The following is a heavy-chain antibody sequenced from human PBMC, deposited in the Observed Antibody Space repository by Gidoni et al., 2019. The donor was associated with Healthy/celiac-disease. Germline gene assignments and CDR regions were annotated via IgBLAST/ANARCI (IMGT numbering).Heavy chain of an antibody. CDR3: ARDYSSGWYSHFDY. CDR1: GYTFTSYA. D-gene: IGHD6-19*01. V-gene: IGHV1-3*01. Sequence: QVQLVQSGAEVKKPGASVKVSCKGSGYTFTSYAMHWVRQAPGQRLEWMGWINAGNGNTKYSQKFQGRVTITRDTSASTAYMELSSLRSEDTAVYYCARDYSSGWYSHFDYWGQGTLVTVSS. J-gene: IGHJ4*02. CDR2: INAGNGNT.